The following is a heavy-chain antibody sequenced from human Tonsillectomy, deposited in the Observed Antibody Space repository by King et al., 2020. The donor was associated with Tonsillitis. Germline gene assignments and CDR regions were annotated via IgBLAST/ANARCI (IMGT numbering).Heavy chain of an antibody. J-gene: IGHJ4*02. Sequence: QLVQSGAEVKKPGESLKISCKGSGYSFTNYWIGWVRQMPGKGLEWMGIIYPGDSDTRYSPSFQGQVTISADKSISTAYLQWSSLKASDTAMYYCARRYYYGSGSYGTPPYYFDYWGQGTLVTVSS. CDR1: GYSFTNYW. D-gene: IGHD3-10*01. CDR3: ARRYYYGSGSYGTPPYYFDY. V-gene: IGHV5-51*01. CDR2: IYPGDSDT.